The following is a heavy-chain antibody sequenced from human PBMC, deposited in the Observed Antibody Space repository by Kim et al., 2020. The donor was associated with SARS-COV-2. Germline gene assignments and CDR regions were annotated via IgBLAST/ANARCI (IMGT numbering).Heavy chain of an antibody. D-gene: IGHD2-15*01. CDR3: VRDSRINDAFDV. Sequence: GGSLRLSCAASGFTLSSHWMHWVRQVPGKGLVWVSRINNDGGITTYADAARGRFTISRDNAKNTLYLQMNSLRAEDTALYYCVRDSRINDAFDVWVQGTMVTVS. V-gene: IGHV3-74*01. CDR1: GFTLSSHW. CDR2: INNDGGIT. J-gene: IGHJ3*01.